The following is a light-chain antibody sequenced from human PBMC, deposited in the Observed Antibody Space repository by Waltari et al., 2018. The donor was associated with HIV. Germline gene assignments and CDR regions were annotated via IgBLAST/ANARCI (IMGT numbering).Light chain of an antibody. CDR2: SND. CDR3: AAWDDMLSGPV. V-gene: IGLV1-47*02. Sequence: SVLTQPPSASGTPGQRVTISCSGTSSNIGSNYVYWYQQLPGPTPPLLVYSNDQRPSEVPDRFSGSKSGTSASLAISGLRSEDEADYYCAAWDDMLSGPVFGGGTKLTVL. J-gene: IGLJ2*01. CDR1: SSNIGSNY.